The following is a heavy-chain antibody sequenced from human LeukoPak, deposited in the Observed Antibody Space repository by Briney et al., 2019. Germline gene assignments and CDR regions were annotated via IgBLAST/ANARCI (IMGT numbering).Heavy chain of an antibody. CDR2: ISSSGSTI. Sequence: GGSLRLSCAASGFTFSDYYMSWIRQAPGKGLEWVSYISSSGSTIYYADSVKGRFTISRDNAKNSLYLQMNSLRAEDTAVYYCARWGMDGSGSPDAFDIWGQGTMVTVSS. CDR3: ARWGMDGSGSPDAFDI. J-gene: IGHJ3*02. CDR1: GFTFSDYY. V-gene: IGHV3-11*01. D-gene: IGHD3-10*01.